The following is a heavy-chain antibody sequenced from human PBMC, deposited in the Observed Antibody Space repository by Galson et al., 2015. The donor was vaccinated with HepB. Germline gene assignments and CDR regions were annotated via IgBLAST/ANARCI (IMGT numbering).Heavy chain of an antibody. Sequence: SVKVSCKASGGTFSSYAISWVRQAPGQGLEWMGGIIPIFGTANYAQKFQGRVTITADESTSTAYMELSSLRSEDTAVYYCARLGCTNGVCYRGWFDPRGQGTLVTVSS. D-gene: IGHD2-8*01. CDR3: ARLGCTNGVCYRGWFDP. J-gene: IGHJ5*02. CDR2: IIPIFGTA. V-gene: IGHV1-69*13. CDR1: GGTFSSYA.